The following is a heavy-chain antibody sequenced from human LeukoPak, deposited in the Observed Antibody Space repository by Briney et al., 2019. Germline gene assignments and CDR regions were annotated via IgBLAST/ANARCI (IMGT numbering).Heavy chain of an antibody. CDR1: GYTFTSYG. Sequence: GASVKVSCKASGYTFTSYGISWVRQAPGQGLEWMGWISAYNGNTNCAQSLQGRVTMTTDTSTSTAYMDLRSLRSEDTAVYYCARMGIAAAPSHWGQGTLVTVSS. J-gene: IGHJ4*02. V-gene: IGHV1-18*01. D-gene: IGHD6-13*01. CDR2: ISAYNGNT. CDR3: ARMGIAAAPSH.